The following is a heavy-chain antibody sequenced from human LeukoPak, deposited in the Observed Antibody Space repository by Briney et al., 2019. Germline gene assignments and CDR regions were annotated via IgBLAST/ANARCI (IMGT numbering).Heavy chain of an antibody. Sequence: GGSLRLSCAASGFTFSSYWMSRVRQAPGEGLERVANIKQDGSEKYYVDSVKGRFTISRDNAKNSLYLQMNSLRAEDTAVYYCARDRTINWFDPWGQGTLVTVSS. CDR2: IKQDGSEK. CDR1: GFTFSSYW. V-gene: IGHV3-7*01. J-gene: IGHJ5*02. D-gene: IGHD1-1*01. CDR3: ARDRTINWFDP.